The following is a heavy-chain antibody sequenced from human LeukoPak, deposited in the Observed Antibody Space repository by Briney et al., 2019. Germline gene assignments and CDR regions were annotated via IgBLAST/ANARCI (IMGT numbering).Heavy chain of an antibody. Sequence: PSQTLSLTCTVSGGSISSGDYYWGWIRQPPGKGLEWIGYIYYSGSTYYNPSLKSRVTISVDTSKNQFSLKLSSVTAADTAVYYCARDHEGYSSVHNQNWFDPWGQGTLVTVSS. J-gene: IGHJ5*02. CDR3: ARDHEGYSSVHNQNWFDP. D-gene: IGHD6-25*01. CDR2: IYYSGST. V-gene: IGHV4-30-4*08. CDR1: GGSISSGDYY.